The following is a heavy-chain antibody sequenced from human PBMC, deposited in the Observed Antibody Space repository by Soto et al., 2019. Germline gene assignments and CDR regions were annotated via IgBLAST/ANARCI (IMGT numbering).Heavy chain of an antibody. CDR2: IYYSGST. J-gene: IGHJ4*02. V-gene: IGHV4-59*01. D-gene: IGHD6-19*01. CDR3: ASLRGYSSGLFDY. CDR1: GGSISSYY. Sequence: SETLSLTCTVSGGSISSYYWSWIRQPPGKGLEWIGYIYYSGSTNYNPSLKSRVTISVDTSKNQFSLKLSSVTAADTAVYYCASLRGYSSGLFDYWGQGTLVTVSS.